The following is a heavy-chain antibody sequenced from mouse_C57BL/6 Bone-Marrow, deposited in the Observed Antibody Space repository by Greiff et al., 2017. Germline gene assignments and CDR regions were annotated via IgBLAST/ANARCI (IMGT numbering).Heavy chain of an antibody. V-gene: IGHV1-59*01. J-gene: IGHJ1*03. CDR1: GYTFTSYW. CDR2: IDPSDSYT. D-gene: IGHD1-1*01. CDR3: ASGPSTVVATGNWYFDV. Sequence: QVQLQQPGAELVRPGTSVKLSCKASGYTFTSYWMHWVKQRPGQGLEWIGVIDPSDSYTNYNQKFKGKATLTVDTSSSTAYMQLSSLTSEDSAVYYFASGPSTVVATGNWYFDVWGTGTTVTVSS.